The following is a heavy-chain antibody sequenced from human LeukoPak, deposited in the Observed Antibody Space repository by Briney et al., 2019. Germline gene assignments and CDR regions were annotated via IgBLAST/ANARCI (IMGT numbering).Heavy chain of an antibody. J-gene: IGHJ6*02. CDR1: GFTFSGSA. D-gene: IGHD6-13*01. Sequence: PGGSLKLSCAASGFTFSGSAMHWVRQASGKGLEWVGRIRSKANSYATAYAASVKGRFIISRDDSKNTAYLQMNSLKTEDTAVYYCTSSIAAAGNYYYGMDVWGQGTTVTVSS. CDR3: TSSIAAAGNYYYGMDV. CDR2: IRSKANSYAT. V-gene: IGHV3-73*01.